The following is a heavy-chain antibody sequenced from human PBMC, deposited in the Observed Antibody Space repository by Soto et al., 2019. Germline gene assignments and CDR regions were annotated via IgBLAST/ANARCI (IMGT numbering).Heavy chain of an antibody. CDR1: GFTFSSYG. CDR2: MWSDGSNK. Sequence: QVQVEESGGGVVQAGRSLRLSCAASGFTFSSYGMHWVRRAPGKGLEWVAVMWSDGSNKYYADSVKGRFTISRDNSKNTLYLQMNSMRAEDMAVYYCARAGDSSGHYSQFDYWGQGTLVTIPS. V-gene: IGHV3-33*01. D-gene: IGHD3-22*01. CDR3: ARAGDSSGHYSQFDY. J-gene: IGHJ4*02.